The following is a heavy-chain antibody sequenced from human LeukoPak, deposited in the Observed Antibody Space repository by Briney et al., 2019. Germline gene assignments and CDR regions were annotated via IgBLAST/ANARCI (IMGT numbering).Heavy chain of an antibody. CDR1: GFTFSNAW. CDR3: ARIRWLVRYFDY. V-gene: IGHV3-15*01. J-gene: IGHJ4*02. Sequence: PGGSLRLSCAASGFTFSNAWMSWVRQAPGKGLEWGGRIKSKTDGGTTDYAAPVKGRFTISRDDSKNTLYLQMNSLRAEDTAVYYCARIRWLVRYFDYWGQGTLVTVSS. CDR2: IKSKTDGGTT. D-gene: IGHD6-19*01.